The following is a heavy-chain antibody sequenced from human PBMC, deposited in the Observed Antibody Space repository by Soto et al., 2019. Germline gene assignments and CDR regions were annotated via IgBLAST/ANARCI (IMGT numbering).Heavy chain of an antibody. D-gene: IGHD2-21*02. Sequence: PSETLSLTCAVYGGSFSGYYWTWIRQPPGKGLEWIGEINHSGTINFNPSLKSRLTISLDTSKKHFSLKLSSVTDADTAAYYCARADRTLVTSYSLDVWGQWTTVTAP. V-gene: IGHV4-34*01. J-gene: IGHJ6*02. CDR2: INHSGTI. CDR3: ARADRTLVTSYSLDV. CDR1: GGSFSGYY.